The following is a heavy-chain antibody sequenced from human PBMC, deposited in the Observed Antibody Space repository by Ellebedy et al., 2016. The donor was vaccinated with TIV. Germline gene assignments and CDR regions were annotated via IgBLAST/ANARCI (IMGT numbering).Heavy chain of an antibody. J-gene: IGHJ4*02. Sequence: GESLKISCAASGFTFSGYYMSCFRQAPGKGPDCVSYIRYSGDLMYYADSVKGRFTTSRDNAENSLYLQMNSLRAEDTAGYYCARLGVIAEDGASDYWGQGTLVIVSS. CDR2: IRYSGDLM. D-gene: IGHD6-19*01. V-gene: IGHV3-11*01. CDR1: GFTFSGYY. CDR3: ARLGVIAEDGASDY.